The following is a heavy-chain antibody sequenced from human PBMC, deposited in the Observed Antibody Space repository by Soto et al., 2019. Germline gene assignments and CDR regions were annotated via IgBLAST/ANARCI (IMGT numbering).Heavy chain of an antibody. D-gene: IGHD6-19*01. CDR2: ISDYNGNT. CDR3: ARGASQSSSGWLFDY. V-gene: IGHV1-18*01. J-gene: IGHJ4*02. Sequence: QVQLVQSGAEVKKPGASVKVSCKASGYTFTSYGISWVRQAPGQGLEWMGWISDYNGNTNYAQKLKGRVTMTTDTTTSTADRELRSIRSDYTALYYCARGASQSSSGWLFDYWGQGTLVTVSS. CDR1: GYTFTSYG.